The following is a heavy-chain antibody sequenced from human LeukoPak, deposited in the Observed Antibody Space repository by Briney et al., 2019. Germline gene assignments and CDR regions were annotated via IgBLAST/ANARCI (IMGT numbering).Heavy chain of an antibody. V-gene: IGHV1-69*04. J-gene: IGHJ4*02. D-gene: IGHD2-15*01. Sequence: SVKVSCKASGGTFSSYAISWVRQAPGQRLEWMGRIIPILGIANYAQKFQGRVTITADKSTSTAYMELSSLRSEDTAVYYCARGPLGYCSGSICYEEGPSDYCGQGTLVTVSS. CDR2: IIPILGIA. CDR3: ARGPLGYCSGSICYEEGPSDY. CDR1: GGTFSSYA.